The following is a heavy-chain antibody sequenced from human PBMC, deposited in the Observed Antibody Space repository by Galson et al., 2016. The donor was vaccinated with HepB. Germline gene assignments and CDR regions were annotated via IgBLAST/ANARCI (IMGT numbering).Heavy chain of an antibody. CDR2: SSSGSSYI. CDR3: AKPQNSGTYPDAFDV. J-gene: IGHJ3*01. D-gene: IGHD1-26*01. V-gene: IGHV3-21*01. Sequence: SLRLSCAASGFSFSSYSMNWFRQAPGKGLEWASSSSSGSSYIYSADSLKGRFTISRDNARKSLYLQMNSLRAEDTAVYYCAKPQNSGTYPDAFDVWGQGTKVTVSS. CDR1: GFSFSSYS.